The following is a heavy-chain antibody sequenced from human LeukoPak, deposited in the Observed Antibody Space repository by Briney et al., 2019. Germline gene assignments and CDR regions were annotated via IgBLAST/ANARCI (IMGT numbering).Heavy chain of an antibody. CDR1: GSTFSSYS. V-gene: IGHV3-21*01. Sequence: GGSLRLSCAASGSTFSSYSMNWVRQAPGKGLEWVSSISSSSSYIYYADSVKGRFTISRDNAKNSLYLQMNSLRAEDTAVYYCARSSSPNWFDPWGQGTLVIVSS. CDR2: ISSSSSYI. D-gene: IGHD6-13*01. CDR3: ARSSSPNWFDP. J-gene: IGHJ5*02.